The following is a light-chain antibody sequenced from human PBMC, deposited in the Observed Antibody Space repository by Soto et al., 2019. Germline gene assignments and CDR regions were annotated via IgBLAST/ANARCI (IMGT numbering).Light chain of an antibody. V-gene: IGKV1-9*01. CDR3: QQLNSSSWT. Sequence: DIHLTQSPAFLSASVGDSVPITCRASQGVSSYLAWYQQKQGKAPRLLIYAASTLQSGVPSRFSGSGSGTELTITISSLEHEDVETYDEQQLNSSSWTFGQGTKGDI. CDR2: AAS. CDR1: QGVSSY. J-gene: IGKJ1*01.